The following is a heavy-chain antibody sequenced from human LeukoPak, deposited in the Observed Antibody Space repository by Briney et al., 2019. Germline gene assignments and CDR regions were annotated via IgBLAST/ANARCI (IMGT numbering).Heavy chain of an antibody. CDR2: FHHSGTT. CDR3: ARDHWLLSSKTWYYYGMDV. Sequence: SETLSLTCTVSGGSLGPCYYWGWIRQPPGKGLEWIGTFHHSGTTYYSPSLKSRVTTSGDTSKNQFSLTLTSVTAADTAVYYCARDHWLLSSKTWYYYGMDVWGQGTTVTVSS. J-gene: IGHJ6*02. D-gene: IGHD3-9*01. CDR1: GGSLGPCYY. V-gene: IGHV4-38-2*02.